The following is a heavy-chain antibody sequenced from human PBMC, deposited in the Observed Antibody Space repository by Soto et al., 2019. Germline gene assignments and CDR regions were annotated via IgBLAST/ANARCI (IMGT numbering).Heavy chain of an antibody. CDR2: IIPIFGTA. J-gene: IGHJ4*02. CDR3: ARIPGERYCTGGSCYWNVHYFDY. CDR1: GGTFSTYA. V-gene: IGHV1-69*12. Sequence: QVQLVQSGAEVKKPGSSVKVSCKASGGTFSTYAINWVRQAPGQGLEWMGGIIPIFGTANYAQRFQDRVTITADESTSTAYMELSSLRSDDTAVYYCARIPGERYCTGGSCYWNVHYFDYWGQGTLVTVSS. D-gene: IGHD2-15*01.